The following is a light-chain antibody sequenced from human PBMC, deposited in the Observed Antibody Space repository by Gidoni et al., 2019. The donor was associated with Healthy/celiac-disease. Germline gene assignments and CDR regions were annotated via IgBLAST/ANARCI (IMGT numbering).Light chain of an antibody. CDR3: QSYDSSLSGSV. J-gene: IGLJ2*01. CDR1: SSNIGAGYD. V-gene: IGLV1-40*01. CDR2: GNS. Sequence: QSVLTQPPSVSGPPGHRVTISCTGSSSNIGAGYDVHWYQQLPGTAPKLLIYGNSNRPSGVPDRFSGSKSGTSASLAITGLQAEDEADYYCQSYDSSLSGSVFGGGTKLTVL.